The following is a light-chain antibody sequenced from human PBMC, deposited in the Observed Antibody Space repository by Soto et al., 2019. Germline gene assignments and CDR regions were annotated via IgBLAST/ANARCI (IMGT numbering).Light chain of an antibody. Sequence: QSALTQPPSASGSPGQSVTISCTGTSSDVGGYNYVSWYQHHPGKAPKLMIYEVSERPSGVPDRFSGSKSGDTASLTVSGLQAEDEADYYCSSYAGSNHYVFGTETKLTVL. J-gene: IGLJ1*01. CDR2: EVS. CDR1: SSDVGGYNY. V-gene: IGLV2-8*01. CDR3: SSYAGSNHYV.